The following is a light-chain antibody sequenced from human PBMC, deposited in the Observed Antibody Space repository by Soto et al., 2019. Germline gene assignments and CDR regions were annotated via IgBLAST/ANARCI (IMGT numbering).Light chain of an antibody. CDR1: QTISTH. CDR2: DAS. V-gene: IGKV1-39*01. Sequence: LMTESLASRAASVGDTVTITCRASQTISTHLNWYQQKPGKAPNLLIYDASTLPTGVPSRFSGSGSGTNFTLTITTLQPEDFATYYCQQSYANPQTFGQGTKVDIK. J-gene: IGKJ1*01. CDR3: QQSYANPQT.